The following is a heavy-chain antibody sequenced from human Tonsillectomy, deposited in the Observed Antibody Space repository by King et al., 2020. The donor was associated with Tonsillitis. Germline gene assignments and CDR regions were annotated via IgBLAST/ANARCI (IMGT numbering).Heavy chain of an antibody. V-gene: IGHV3-15*07. D-gene: IGHD2-21*02. CDR1: GFTFSNAW. CDR3: TAAPCRGDCY. CDR2: IKSRSDDGTT. J-gene: IGHJ4*02. Sequence: VQLVESGGGLVKPGGSLRLSCAGSGFTFSNAWMNWVRQAPGKGLEGVGRIKSRSDDGTTDYAAPVKGSFTISRDASNHTLYLHMSSLTAEDTAVYYCTAAPCRGDCYWGQGTLVTVSS.